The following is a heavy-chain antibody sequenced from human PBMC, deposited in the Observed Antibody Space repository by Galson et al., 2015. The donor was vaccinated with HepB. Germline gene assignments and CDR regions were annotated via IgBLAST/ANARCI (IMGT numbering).Heavy chain of an antibody. CDR2: ISSSSSYT. CDR1: GFTFSDYY. CDR3: ARSRSTDILTGYDY. V-gene: IGHV3-11*06. J-gene: IGHJ4*02. D-gene: IGHD3-9*01. Sequence: SLRLSCAASGFTFSDYYMSWIRQAPGKGLEWVSYISSSSSYTNYADSVKGRFTISRDNAKNSLYLQMNSLRAEDTAVYYCARSRSTDILTGYDYWGQGTLVTVSS.